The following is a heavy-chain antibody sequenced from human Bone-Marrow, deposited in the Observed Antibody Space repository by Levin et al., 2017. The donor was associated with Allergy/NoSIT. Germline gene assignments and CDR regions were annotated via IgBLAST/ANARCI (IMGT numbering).Heavy chain of an antibody. J-gene: IGHJ4*02. CDR3: VRERDSSSSGLDY. Sequence: SETLSLTCAVSGYSISSGYYWGWIRQPPGKGLEWIASIFHSGNTYYNPSLRSRVTISVDTSKNQFSLKLDSVTAADTAMYYCVRERDSSSSGLDYWGQGILVTVSS. V-gene: IGHV4-38-2*02. D-gene: IGHD6-6*01. CDR1: GYSISSGYY. CDR2: IFHSGNT.